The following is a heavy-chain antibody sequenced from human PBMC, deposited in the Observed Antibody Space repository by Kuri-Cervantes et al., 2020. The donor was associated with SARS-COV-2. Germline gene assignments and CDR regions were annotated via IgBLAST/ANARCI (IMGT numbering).Heavy chain of an antibody. J-gene: IGHJ4*02. Sequence: GESLKISCAASGFSFSGYAMHWVRQAPGKGLEWVAVISHDGKNKKCIASGKGRFTISRDNSQNTLYLHMKSLRSEDMAMYYCAKDRVGVQDFWGQGTLVTVSS. CDR2: ISHDGKNK. D-gene: IGHD2-21*01. CDR3: AKDRVGVQDF. CDR1: GFSFSGYA. V-gene: IGHV3-30*18.